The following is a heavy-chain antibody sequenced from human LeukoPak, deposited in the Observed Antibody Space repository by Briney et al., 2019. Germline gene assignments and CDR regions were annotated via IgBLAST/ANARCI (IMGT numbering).Heavy chain of an antibody. V-gene: IGHV1-46*01. Sequence: GASVKVSCKASGYTFTSYYMHWVRQAPGQGLEWMGIINPSGGSTSYAQKFQGRVTMTRDTSTSTVYMELSSLRSEDTAVYYCARGPYVVVVAATPGIGNWFDPWGQGTLVTVSS. CDR3: ARGPYVVVVAATPGIGNWFDP. CDR1: GYTFTSYY. CDR2: INPSGGST. J-gene: IGHJ5*02. D-gene: IGHD2-15*01.